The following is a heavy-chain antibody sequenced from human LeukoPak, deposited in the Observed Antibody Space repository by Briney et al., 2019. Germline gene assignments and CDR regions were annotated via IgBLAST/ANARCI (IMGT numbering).Heavy chain of an antibody. CDR3: AKVPLRYYYYMDV. D-gene: IGHD2-15*01. Sequence: PGGSLRLSCAASGFAFSTFAMGWVRQSPGKGLEWLSTINGGGNTTFYADSVKGRFTISRDNSKNTLYLQMNSLRAEDTAVYYCAKVPLRYYYYMDVWGKGTTVTVSS. CDR1: GFAFSTFA. J-gene: IGHJ6*03. V-gene: IGHV3-23*01. CDR2: INGGGNTT.